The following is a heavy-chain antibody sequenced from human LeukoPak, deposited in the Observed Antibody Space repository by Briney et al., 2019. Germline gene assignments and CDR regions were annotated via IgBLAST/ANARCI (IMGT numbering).Heavy chain of an antibody. D-gene: IGHD2-15*01. CDR3: AKQLGYCSDGSCYFPY. CDR1: GFTFDDYA. Sequence: PGGSLRLSCEASGFTFDDYAMHWVRQAPGKGLEWVSAISNNGGYTYYADSVQGRFTISRDNSKSTLCLQMNSLRAEDTAVYYCAKQLGYCSDGSCYFPYWGQGTLVTVSS. V-gene: IGHV3-23*01. CDR2: ISNNGGYT. J-gene: IGHJ4*02.